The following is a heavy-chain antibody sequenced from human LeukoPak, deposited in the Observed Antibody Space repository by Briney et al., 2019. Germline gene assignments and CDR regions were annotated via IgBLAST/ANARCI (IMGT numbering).Heavy chain of an antibody. D-gene: IGHD2-2*01. J-gene: IGHJ5*02. CDR2: IWYDGSNK. Sequence: GSLQLSCAASGFTFSSYGIHWVRQAPGQGLEWVALIWYDGSNKYYADSVKGRFTISRDNSKNTLYLQMNSLRAEDTAVYYCARESSSSLDPWGQGTLVTVSS. CDR1: GFTFSSYG. CDR3: ARESSSSLDP. V-gene: IGHV3-33*01.